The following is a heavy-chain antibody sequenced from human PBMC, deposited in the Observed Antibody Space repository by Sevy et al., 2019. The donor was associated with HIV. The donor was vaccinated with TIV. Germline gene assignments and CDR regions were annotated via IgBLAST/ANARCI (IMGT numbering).Heavy chain of an antibody. CDR2: INQDGSEK. CDR3: AREGSSYDTDYNHYGMDV. V-gene: IGHV3-7*01. Sequence: GGSLRLSCSTSGFTFNSYWLTWVRQAPGKGLEWVANINQDGSEKTYGDSVKGRFTISRDNAQKSVFLQMRALRAADTGVYYCAREGSSYDTDYNHYGMDVGGQGTTVTVSS. CDR1: GFTFNSYW. J-gene: IGHJ6*02. D-gene: IGHD1-20*01.